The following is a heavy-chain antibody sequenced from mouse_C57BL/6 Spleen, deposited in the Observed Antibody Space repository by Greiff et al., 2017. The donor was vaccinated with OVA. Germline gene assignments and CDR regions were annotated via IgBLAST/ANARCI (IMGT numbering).Heavy chain of an antibody. D-gene: IGHD1-1*01. CDR1: GYTFTSYG. CDR2: IYPRRGNT. J-gene: IGHJ1*03. V-gene: IGHV1-81*01. Sequence: VQLQQSGAELVRPGASVKLSCKASGYTFTSYGISWVKQRPGQGLEWIGEIYPRRGNTNYNEKFKGKATLTADKSSSSAYMELRSLTSEDSAVYFCARSNYGSSPWYFDVWGTGTTVTVSS. CDR3: ARSNYGSSPWYFDV.